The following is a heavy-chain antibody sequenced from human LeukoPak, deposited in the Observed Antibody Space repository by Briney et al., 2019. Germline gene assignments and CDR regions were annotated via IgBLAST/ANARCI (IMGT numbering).Heavy chain of an antibody. Sequence: ASVKVSCKASGYTFTSYGISWVRQAPGQGLEWMGWISGYNGNTNYAQKFQGRVTMTRDTSISTAYMELSRLRSDDTAVYYCARVSLWFGERGAFDYWGQGTLVTVSS. D-gene: IGHD3-10*01. CDR1: GYTFTSYG. CDR2: ISGYNGNT. V-gene: IGHV1-18*01. J-gene: IGHJ4*02. CDR3: ARVSLWFGERGAFDY.